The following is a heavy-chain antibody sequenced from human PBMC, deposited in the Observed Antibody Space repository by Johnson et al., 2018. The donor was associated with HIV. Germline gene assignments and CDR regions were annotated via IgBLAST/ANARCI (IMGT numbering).Heavy chain of an antibody. D-gene: IGHD4-11*01. CDR1: GFTVSSNY. CDR2: IYSGDSR. J-gene: IGHJ3*02. Sequence: VQLVESGGGLIQPGGSLRLSCAASGFTVSSNYMSWVRQAPGKGLEWVSVIYSGDSRYFADSVKGRFTISRDNSKNTVYLQMNSRRAEETAGNYCARAGPTSTSPLPFDIWGQGTMVTVSS. CDR3: ARAGPTSTSPLPFDI. V-gene: IGHV3-53*03.